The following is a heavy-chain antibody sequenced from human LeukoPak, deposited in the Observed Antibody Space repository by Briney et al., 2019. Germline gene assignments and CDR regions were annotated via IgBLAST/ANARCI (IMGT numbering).Heavy chain of an antibody. J-gene: IGHJ1*01. CDR3: ARNYYDSSGYYYVNFQH. V-gene: IGHV1-69*13. Sequence: SVKVSCKASGGTFSSYAISRVRQAPGQGLEWMGGIIPIFGTANYAQKFQGRVTITADESTSTAYMELSSLRSEDTAVYYCARNYYDSSGYYYVNFQHWGQGTLVTVSS. D-gene: IGHD3-22*01. CDR2: IIPIFGTA. CDR1: GGTFSSYA.